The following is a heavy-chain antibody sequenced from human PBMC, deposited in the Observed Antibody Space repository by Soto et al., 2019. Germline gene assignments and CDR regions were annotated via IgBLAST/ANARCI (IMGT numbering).Heavy chain of an antibody. CDR2: ISSSGSTI. D-gene: IGHD3-10*01. Sequence: QVQLVESGGGLVKPGGSLRLSCAASGFTFSDYYMSWIRQAPGKGLEWVSYISSSGSTIYYADSVKGRFTISRDNAKNSLYLQXXXXXXEDTXVXXXAXXXXXXGXGSYPYYYYGMDVWGQGTTVTVSS. CDR1: GFTFSDYY. CDR3: AXXXXXXGXGSYPYYYYGMDV. V-gene: IGHV3-11*01. J-gene: IGHJ6*02.